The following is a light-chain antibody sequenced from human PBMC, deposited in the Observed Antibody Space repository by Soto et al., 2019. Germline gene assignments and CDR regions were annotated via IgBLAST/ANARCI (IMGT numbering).Light chain of an antibody. Sequence: DIQLTQSPSSLSASVGDRVTITCRTSRFVNTFLNWYQQKPGKPPRLLIFAASNLETGVPSRFSGGGSETDFSLTITSLQPDDFATYFCQQTYGVPTSFGQGTKLEL. CDR2: AAS. CDR1: RFVNTF. J-gene: IGKJ2*01. V-gene: IGKV1-39*01. CDR3: QQTYGVPTS.